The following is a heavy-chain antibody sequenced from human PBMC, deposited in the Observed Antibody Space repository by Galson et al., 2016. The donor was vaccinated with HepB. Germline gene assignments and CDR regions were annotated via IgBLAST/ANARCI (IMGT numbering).Heavy chain of an antibody. V-gene: IGHV3-23*01. J-gene: IGHJ5*02. D-gene: IGHD4-11*01. CDR2: ISGSGGST. CDR3: ARLHSQFLEEFDP. CDR1: GFTFRSYA. Sequence: SLRLSCAASGFTFRSYAMSWVRQAPGKGLEWVSSISGSGGSTYYADSVRGRFTISRDNSKNTLYLQMDGLRAEDTAVYYCARLHSQFLEEFDPWGQGILVTVST.